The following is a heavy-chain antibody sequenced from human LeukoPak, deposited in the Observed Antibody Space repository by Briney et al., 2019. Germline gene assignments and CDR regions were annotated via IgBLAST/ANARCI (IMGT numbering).Heavy chain of an antibody. J-gene: IGHJ4*02. V-gene: IGHV3-7*01. D-gene: IGHD1-1*01. CDR3: ARDKIEGPTKLDC. Sequence: GGSLRLSCAASGFTFSSYWMSWVRQAPGKGLEWVANIKQDESEKYYVDSVKGRFTISRDNAKNSLYLQMNSLRAEDTAVYYCARDKIEGPTKLDCWGQGILVTVS. CDR1: GFTFSSYW. CDR2: IKQDESEK.